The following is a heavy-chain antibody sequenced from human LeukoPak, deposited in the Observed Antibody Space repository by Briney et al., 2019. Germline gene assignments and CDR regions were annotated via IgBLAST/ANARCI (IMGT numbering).Heavy chain of an antibody. CDR1: GGSISSGSYY. CDR2: INYSGST. V-gene: IGHV4-31*03. Sequence: SETLSLTCTVSGGSISSGSYYWSWIRQQPGKGLEWIVYINYSGSTFYNPSLKSRVTISVDTSKNQFSLKLTSVTAADTAVYYCARFDYGSGSYFRYFDYWGQGTLVTVSS. J-gene: IGHJ4*02. D-gene: IGHD3-10*01. CDR3: ARFDYGSGSYFRYFDY.